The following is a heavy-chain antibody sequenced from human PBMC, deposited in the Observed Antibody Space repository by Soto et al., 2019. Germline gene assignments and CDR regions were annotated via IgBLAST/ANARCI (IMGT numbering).Heavy chain of an antibody. CDR3: ARGDETVVLPGLFDF. Sequence: EVQLVESGGGLVQPGGSLRLSCAASGFTFSTYAMNWVRQAPGTGREWVSYITGGDNTKYYADSVRGRFAISRDNAKNSLYLQMNSLRAEDTAVYFCARGDETVVLPGLFDFWGQGTLVSVSS. CDR2: ITGGDNTK. CDR1: GFTFSTYA. V-gene: IGHV3-48*01. J-gene: IGHJ4*02. D-gene: IGHD2-2*01.